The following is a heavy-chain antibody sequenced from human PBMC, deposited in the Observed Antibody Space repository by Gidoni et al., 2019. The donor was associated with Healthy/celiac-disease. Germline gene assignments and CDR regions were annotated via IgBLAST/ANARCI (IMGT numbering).Heavy chain of an antibody. V-gene: IGHV4-61*02. J-gene: IGHJ6*02. CDR1: GGSIRSGRYY. Sequence: QVQLQESGPGLVKPSQTLSLICTVSGGSIRSGRYYWSWIRQPAGKGLECIGRIHTSGITDYNPSLKSRVTISVDTSKIQFSLKLSSVTAADTAVYYCARACGGDCYSDYYNGMDVWGQGTTVTVSS. D-gene: IGHD2-21*02. CDR2: IHTSGIT. CDR3: ARACGGDCYSDYYNGMDV.